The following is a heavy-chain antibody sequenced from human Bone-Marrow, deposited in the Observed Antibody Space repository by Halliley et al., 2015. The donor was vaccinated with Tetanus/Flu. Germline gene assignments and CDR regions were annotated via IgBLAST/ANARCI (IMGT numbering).Heavy chain of an antibody. Sequence: KGVEWMGGISVYNGNTKYAQKFQDRVTLTADTNTNIAYMELRSLRYDDTAVYFCAREAGDWDYWGQGTLVIVSS. J-gene: IGHJ4*02. D-gene: IGHD7-27*01. CDR2: ISVYNGNT. V-gene: IGHV1-18*01. CDR3: AREAGDWDY.